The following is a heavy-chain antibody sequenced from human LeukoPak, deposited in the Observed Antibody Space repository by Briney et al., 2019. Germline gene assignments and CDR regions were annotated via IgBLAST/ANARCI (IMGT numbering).Heavy chain of an antibody. J-gene: IGHJ6*03. CDR3: ARVFAGYFDFSYYYYMDV. CDR2: ISSSGSTI. CDR1: GFTFSDYY. Sequence: GGSLRLSCAASGFTFSDYYMSWIRQAPGKGLEWVSYISSSGSTIYYADSVKGRFTISRDNAKNSLYLQMNSLRAEDTAVYYCARVFAGYFDFSYYYYMDVWGKGTTVTVSS. D-gene: IGHD3-9*01. V-gene: IGHV3-11*01.